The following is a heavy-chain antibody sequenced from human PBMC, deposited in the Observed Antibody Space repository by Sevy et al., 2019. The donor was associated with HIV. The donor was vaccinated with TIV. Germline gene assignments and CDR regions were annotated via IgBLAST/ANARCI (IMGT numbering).Heavy chain of an antibody. J-gene: IGHJ4*02. V-gene: IGHV3-30-3*01. CDR2: ISYDGSNK. CDR1: GFTFSSYA. D-gene: IGHD6-19*01. Sequence: GGSLRLSCAASGFTFSSYAMHWVRQAPGKGLERVAVISYDGSNKYYADSVKGRFTISRDNSKNTLYLQMNSLRAEDTAVYYCARDAVAGRGGYFDYWGQGTLVTVSS. CDR3: ARDAVAGRGGYFDY.